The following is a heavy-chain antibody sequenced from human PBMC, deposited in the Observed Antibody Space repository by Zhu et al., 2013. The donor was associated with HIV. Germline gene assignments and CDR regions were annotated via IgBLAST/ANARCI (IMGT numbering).Heavy chain of an antibody. CDR1: GYTFTAYY. D-gene: IGHD4-4*01. V-gene: IGHV1-2*02. CDR3: AREDRRLMTTLDY. Sequence: QVQLVQSGAEVKKPGASVKVSCKASGYTFTAYYIHWVRQAPGQGLEWMGWINPKSGGTNYAQNFQGRLTMTRDTSIDTAYMELNSLESDDSAVYFCAREDRRLMTTLDYVGPGNPGHRLL. CDR2: INPKSGGT. J-gene: IGHJ4*02.